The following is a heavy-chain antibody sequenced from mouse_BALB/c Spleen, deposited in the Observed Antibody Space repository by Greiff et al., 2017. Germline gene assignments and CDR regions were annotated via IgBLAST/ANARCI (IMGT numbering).Heavy chain of an antibody. D-gene: IGHD1-1*01. CDR1: GFSLTGYG. J-gene: IGHJ3*01. V-gene: IGHV2-6-7*01. CDR2: IWGGGST. Sequence: QVQLKESGPGLVAPSQSLSITCTVSGFSLTGYGVNWVRQPPGKGLEWLGMIWGGGSTDYNSALKSRLSISKDNSKSQVFLKMNSLQTDDTAMYYCATLPFITTVVAKKSLAYWGQGTLVTVSA. CDR3: ATLPFITTVVAKKSLAY.